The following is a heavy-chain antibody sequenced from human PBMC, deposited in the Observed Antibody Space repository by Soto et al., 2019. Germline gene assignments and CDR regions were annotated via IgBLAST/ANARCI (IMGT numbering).Heavy chain of an antibody. CDR1: GVSIHNSHSF. D-gene: IGHD2-21*01. CDR3: GRVVEGATRHTDLDS. V-gene: IGHV4-39*01. Sequence: QVHLQESGPGLVKPSETLSLTCTVSGVSIHNSHSFWGWIRQPPGKGLEFIGTVYYSGGAHYNSSPKSRVTISVDTANNQVSLRMRSLTAADTAVYYCGRVVEGATRHTDLDSWGQGTLVTVSS. J-gene: IGHJ5*01. CDR2: VYYSGGA.